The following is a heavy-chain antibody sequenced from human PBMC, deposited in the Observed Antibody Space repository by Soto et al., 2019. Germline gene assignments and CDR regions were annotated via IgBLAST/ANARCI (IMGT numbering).Heavy chain of an antibody. CDR2: IYPSGNT. Sequence: SETLSLTCTVSGGSLSSYHWSWIRQPAGKGLEWVGRIYPSGNTDYNPSLRSRVTMSVDTSKNQFSLKLSSVTAADTAVYFCARGGRVTSSYLPNDYWGQGTLVTVSS. V-gene: IGHV4-4*07. D-gene: IGHD4-17*01. J-gene: IGHJ4*02. CDR1: GGSLSSYH. CDR3: ARGGRVTSSYLPNDY.